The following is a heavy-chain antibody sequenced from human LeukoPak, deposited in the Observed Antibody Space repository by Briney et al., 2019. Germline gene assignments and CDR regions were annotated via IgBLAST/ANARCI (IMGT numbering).Heavy chain of an antibody. CDR1: GFSLSTSRVA. CDR3: AHRQIQGIMFGVGGFDP. V-gene: IGHV2-5*02. Sequence: SGPTLVNPTQTLTLTCTFSGFSLSTSRVAVGWIRQPPGKALEWLALIYWDDDKRYSPSLKSRLTITKDTSKNQVVLIMTNMDPVDTGTYYCAHRQIQGIMFGVGGFDPWGQGTLVTVSS. CDR2: IYWDDDK. D-gene: IGHD3-16*01. J-gene: IGHJ5*02.